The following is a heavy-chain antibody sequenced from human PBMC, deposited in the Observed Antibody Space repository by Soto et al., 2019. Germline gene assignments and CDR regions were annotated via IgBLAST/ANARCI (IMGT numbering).Heavy chain of an antibody. D-gene: IGHD2-2*01. Sequence: ASVKVSCKASGYTFTGYYMHWVRQAPGQGLEWMGWINPNSGGTNYAQKFQGWVTMTRDTSISTAYMELSRLRSDDTAVYYCARGRPLGYCSSTSCSVRVPYYYYYGMDVWGQGTTVTVSS. CDR2: INPNSGGT. V-gene: IGHV1-2*04. CDR1: GYTFTGYY. J-gene: IGHJ6*02. CDR3: ARGRPLGYCSSTSCSVRVPYYYYYGMDV.